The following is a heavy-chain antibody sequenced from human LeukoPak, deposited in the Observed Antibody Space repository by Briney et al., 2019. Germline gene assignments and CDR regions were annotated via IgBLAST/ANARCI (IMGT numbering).Heavy chain of an antibody. V-gene: IGHV1-18*01. CDR2: ISSYNGNT. D-gene: IGHD3-22*01. CDR1: GYTFSSYG. J-gene: IGHJ4*02. Sequence: ASVKVSCKASGYTFSSYGISWVRQAPGQGLEWMGWISSYNGNTHYAQKLQGRVTMTTDTSTSTVYMELRSLRSDDTAVYYCARGSPPRRNYDSRGYYSYYFDYWGQGTLVTVSS. CDR3: ARGSPPRRNYDSRGYYSYYFDY.